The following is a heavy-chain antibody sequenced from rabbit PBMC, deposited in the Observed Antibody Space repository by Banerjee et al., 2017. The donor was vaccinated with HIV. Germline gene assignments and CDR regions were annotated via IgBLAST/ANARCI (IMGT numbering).Heavy chain of an antibody. D-gene: IGHD6-1*01. J-gene: IGHJ4*01. CDR3: AREEYVGYGYANL. V-gene: IGHV1S64*01. Sequence: YANSVKGRFTISSDNAQNTVFLQMTSLTASDTATYFCAREEYVGYGYANLWGQGTLVTVS.